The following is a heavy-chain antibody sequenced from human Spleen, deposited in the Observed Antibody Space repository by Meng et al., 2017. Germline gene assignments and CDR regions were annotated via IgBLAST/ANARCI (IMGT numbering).Heavy chain of an antibody. CDR1: GFTFSDYY. CDR2: ISTSGSTM. CDR3: ARTPRAYRVDY. D-gene: IGHD4-11*01. Sequence: GESLKISCAASGFTFSDYYMSWIRQAPGKGLEWVSYISTSGSTMYHADSVKGRFSISRDNAKNALYLQMNSLRAEDTAVFYCARTPRAYRVDYWGQGTLVTVSS. V-gene: IGHV3-11*01. J-gene: IGHJ4*02.